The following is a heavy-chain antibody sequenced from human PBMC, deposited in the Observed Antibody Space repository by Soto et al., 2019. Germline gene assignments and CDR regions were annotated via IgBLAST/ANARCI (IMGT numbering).Heavy chain of an antibody. J-gene: IGHJ6*02. CDR3: AREAPRDV. CDR2: IWSAGLI. V-gene: IGHV3-53*01. CDR1: GFTVSSKY. Sequence: PGGSLRLSCAASGFTVSSKYMSWVRQAPGNGLEWVSFIWSAGLIYYAYSVRGRFTISRDISKNILYLEMTSLSSDGTAVYYCAREAPRDVWGQGTRVTVSS.